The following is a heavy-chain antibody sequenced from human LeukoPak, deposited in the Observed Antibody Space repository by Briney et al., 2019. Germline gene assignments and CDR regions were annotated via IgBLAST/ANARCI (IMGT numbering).Heavy chain of an antibody. J-gene: IGHJ6*02. CDR3: ARDLYCSSTSCPNGHYYYYYGMDV. V-gene: IGHV1-69*04. Sequence: GASVKVSCKASGGTFSSYAISWVRQAPGQGLEWMGRIIPILGIANYAQKFQGRVTITADKSTSTAYMELSSLRSGDTAVYYCARDLYCSSTSCPNGHYYYYYGMDVWGQGTTVTVSS. D-gene: IGHD2-2*01. CDR1: GGTFSSYA. CDR2: IIPILGIA.